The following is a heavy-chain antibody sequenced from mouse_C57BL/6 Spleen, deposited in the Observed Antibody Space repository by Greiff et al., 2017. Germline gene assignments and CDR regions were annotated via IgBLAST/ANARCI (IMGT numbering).Heavy chain of an antibody. J-gene: IGHJ4*01. CDR1: GYTFTSYW. Sequence: QVQLQQPGTELVKPGASVKLSCKASGYTFTSYWLHWVMQRPGQGLEWIGNINPSNGGTNYNEKFKSKATLTVDKSSSTAYMQLSSLTSEDAAVYYCARGVIYDGYYDAMDDWGQGTSVTVSS. CDR2: INPSNGGT. D-gene: IGHD2-3*01. CDR3: ARGVIYDGYYDAMDD. V-gene: IGHV1-53*01.